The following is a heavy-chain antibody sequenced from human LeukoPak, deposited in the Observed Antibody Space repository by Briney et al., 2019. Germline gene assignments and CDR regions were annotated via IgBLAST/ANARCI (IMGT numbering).Heavy chain of an antibody. CDR1: GFTFSNYA. J-gene: IGHJ1*01. V-gene: IGHV3-23*01. CDR2: ITGGRST. D-gene: IGHD3-22*01. CDR3: AKDYYDSSGYSNGEYFQH. Sequence: GGSLRLSCAASGFTFSNYAMSWVRQAPGKGLEWISGITGGRSTYYADSVKGRFTISRDNSKNTMSLEMNSLRVEDTAVYYCAKDYYDSSGYSNGEYFQHWGQGTLVTVSS.